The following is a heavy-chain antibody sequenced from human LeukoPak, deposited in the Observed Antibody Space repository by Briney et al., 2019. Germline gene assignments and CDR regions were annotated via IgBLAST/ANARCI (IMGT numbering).Heavy chain of an antibody. J-gene: IGHJ4*02. D-gene: IGHD3-10*01. CDR3: ARDTSSSYGSGSDY. CDR2: INWNGGST. CDR1: GFTFDDYG. Sequence: GGSLRLSCAASGFTFDDYGMSWVRQAPRKGLEWVSGINWNGGSTGYADSVKGRFTISRDNAKNSLYPQMNSLRAEDTALYYCARDTSSSYGSGSDYWGQGTLVTVSS. V-gene: IGHV3-20*04.